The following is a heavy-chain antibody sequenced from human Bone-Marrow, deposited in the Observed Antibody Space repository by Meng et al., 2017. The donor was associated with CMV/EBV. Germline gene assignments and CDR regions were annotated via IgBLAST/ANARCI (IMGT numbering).Heavy chain of an antibody. D-gene: IGHD5-18*01. V-gene: IGHV3-48*04. J-gene: IGHJ6*02. Sequence: ESLKISCAASGFTFSSYSMNWVRQAPGKGLEWVSYISSSSSAIYYADSVKGRFTISRDNAKNSLYLQMNSLGAEDTAVYYCASVPVDTAMVRGYYYGMDVWGQGTTVTVSS. CDR1: GFTFSSYS. CDR2: ISSSSSAI. CDR3: ASVPVDTAMVRGYYYGMDV.